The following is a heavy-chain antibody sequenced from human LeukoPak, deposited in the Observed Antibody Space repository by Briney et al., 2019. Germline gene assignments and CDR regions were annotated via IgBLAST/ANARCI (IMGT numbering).Heavy chain of an antibody. Sequence: SGTLSLTCTVSGGSIRSGSYYWSWIRQPAGKGLEWIGRIYTSGTTNYNPSLKSRVTISEDTSKNQFSLNLNSVTAADTAVYYCARDHPTPNTGYMDVWGKGTTVTVSS. CDR3: ARDHPTPNTGYMDV. CDR1: GGSIRSGSYY. D-gene: IGHD1-1*01. V-gene: IGHV4-61*02. J-gene: IGHJ6*03. CDR2: IYTSGTT.